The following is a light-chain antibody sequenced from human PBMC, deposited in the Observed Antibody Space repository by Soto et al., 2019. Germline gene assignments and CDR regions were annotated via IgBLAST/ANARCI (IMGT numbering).Light chain of an antibody. CDR1: QSVSRN. CDR2: GAS. CDR3: QQRSNWPIT. V-gene: IGKV3-11*02. Sequence: DIVFTQSPGTLSLSPGERATLSCRASQSVSRNLAWYQQRPGQAPRLLISGASTRATGIAARFSGSGSGREFTLTISSLEPEDFAVYYCQQRSNWPITFGQGTRLEI. J-gene: IGKJ5*01.